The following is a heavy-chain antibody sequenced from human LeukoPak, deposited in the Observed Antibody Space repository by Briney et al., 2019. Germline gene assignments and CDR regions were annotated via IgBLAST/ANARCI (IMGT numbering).Heavy chain of an antibody. CDR1: GFTFSSYS. CDR3: ARGASRLGFGSLDY. CDR2: ISSSSSYI. Sequence: GGSLRLSCAASGFTFSSYSMNWVRQAPGKGLEWVSSISSSSSYIYYADSVKGRFTISRDNAKNSLYLQMNSLRAEDTAVHYCARGASRLGFGSLDYWGQGTLVTVSS. D-gene: IGHD3-10*01. J-gene: IGHJ4*02. V-gene: IGHV3-21*01.